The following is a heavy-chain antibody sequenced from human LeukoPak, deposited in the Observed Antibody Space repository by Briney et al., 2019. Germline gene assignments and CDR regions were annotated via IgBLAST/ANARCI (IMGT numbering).Heavy chain of an antibody. CDR1: GLTFSSSW. CDR2: INPEGSEK. CDR3: ARDLAYSRLDY. J-gene: IGHJ4*02. D-gene: IGHD5-18*01. Sequence: GGSLRLSCAVSGLTFSSSWMDWVRQAPGKGLEWVASINPEGSEKYSAGSVKGRFTISRDSAKSSLYLQMDSLRVEDTAFYYCARDLAYSRLDYWGQGVLVTVSS. V-gene: IGHV3-7*01.